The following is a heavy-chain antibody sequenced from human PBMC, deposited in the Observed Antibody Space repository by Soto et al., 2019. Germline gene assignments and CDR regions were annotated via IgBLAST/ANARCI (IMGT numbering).Heavy chain of an antibody. CDR2: IYYSGST. CDR1: GGSISSYY. Sequence: QVQLQESGPGLVKPSETLSLTCTVSGGSISSYYWSWIRQPPGKGLEWIGYIYYSGSTNYNPSLKGRVTISVDTSKNQFSLKLSSVTAADTAVYYCARDSVLNDSGSTWGWFDPWGQGTLVTVSS. CDR3: ARDSVLNDSGSTWGWFDP. J-gene: IGHJ5*02. D-gene: IGHD1-26*01. V-gene: IGHV4-59*01.